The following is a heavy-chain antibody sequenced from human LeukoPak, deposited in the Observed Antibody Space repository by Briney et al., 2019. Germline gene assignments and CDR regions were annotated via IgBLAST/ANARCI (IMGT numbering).Heavy chain of an antibody. CDR2: IYHSGST. CDR1: GDSISSSSYY. Sequence: PSETLSLTCVVSGDSISSSSYYWAWIRQPPGKGLEWLGSIYHSGSTYYSPSLKSRLTMSVDTSKNQFSLKLSSLSAEDTAVYYCARLRTNYYQSTGYFDNWGQGTLVTVSS. J-gene: IGHJ4*02. V-gene: IGHV4-39*01. CDR3: ARLRTNYYQSTGYFDN. D-gene: IGHD3-22*01.